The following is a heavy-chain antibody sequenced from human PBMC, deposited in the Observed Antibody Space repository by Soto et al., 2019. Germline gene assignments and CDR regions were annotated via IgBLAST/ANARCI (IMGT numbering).Heavy chain of an antibody. Sequence: QVQLLQSGAEVKKPGASVKVSCKASGYTFTNYGITWVRQAPGQGLEWMGWISAYSGGTQYTQKLQGRVTMTTDTLASTGYMEARRLRCEATSVYCCSLDAQLGGYLYYYIDVWGTGTTVTVSS. J-gene: IGHJ6*03. CDR3: SLDAQLGGYLYYYIDV. D-gene: IGHD6-25*01. V-gene: IGHV1-18*01. CDR2: ISAYSGGT. CDR1: GYTFTNYG.